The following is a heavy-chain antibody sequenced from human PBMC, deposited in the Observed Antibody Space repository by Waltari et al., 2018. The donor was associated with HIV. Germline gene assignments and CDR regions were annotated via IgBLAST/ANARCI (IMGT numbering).Heavy chain of an antibody. Sequence: EVQLVQSGAEVKKPGESLKISCKASGYSFTSYWIAWVRQMHGKGLEWMGIIYPGDSDTRYSPSFQGQVTISADKSISTAYMQWSSLKASDTAMYYCATSRSTYYDTGGYFEYWGQGTLVTVSS. V-gene: IGHV5-51*03. D-gene: IGHD3-22*01. CDR3: ATSRSTYYDTGGYFEY. J-gene: IGHJ4*02. CDR1: GYSFTSYW. CDR2: IYPGDSDT.